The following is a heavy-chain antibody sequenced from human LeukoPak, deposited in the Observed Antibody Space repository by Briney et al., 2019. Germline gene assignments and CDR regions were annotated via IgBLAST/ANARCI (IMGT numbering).Heavy chain of an antibody. D-gene: IGHD3-10*01. Sequence: SVKVSCKASGGTFSSYAISWVRQAPGQGLEWMGRIIPIFGTANYAQKFQGRVTITTDESTSTAYMELSSLRSEDTAVYYCARDRLWFEEPYYFDYWGQGTLVTVSS. CDR1: GGTFSSYA. V-gene: IGHV1-69*05. CDR3: ARDRLWFEEPYYFDY. CDR2: IIPIFGTA. J-gene: IGHJ4*02.